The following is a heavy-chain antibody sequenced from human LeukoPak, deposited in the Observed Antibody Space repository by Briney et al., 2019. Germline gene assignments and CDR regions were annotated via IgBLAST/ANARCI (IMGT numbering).Heavy chain of an antibody. V-gene: IGHV4-61*09. CDR2: IYTSGST. Sequence: SETLSLTCTVSGGSISSGSYYWSWIRQPAGKGLEWIGHIYTSGSTNYNPSLKSRVTISVDTSKNQFSLKLSSVTAADTAVYYCARDFSGIPAAGIGYWGQGILVTVSS. J-gene: IGHJ4*02. CDR3: ARDFSGIPAAGIGY. D-gene: IGHD6-13*01. CDR1: GGSISSGSYY.